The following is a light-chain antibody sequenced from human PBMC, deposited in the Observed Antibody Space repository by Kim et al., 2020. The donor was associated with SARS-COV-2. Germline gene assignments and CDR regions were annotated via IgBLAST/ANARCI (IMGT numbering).Light chain of an antibody. Sequence: PGERSALSCRARKSVSSSYLAWYQQKPGQAPRLLIYGASSRATGIPDRFSGSGSGTDFTLTISRLEPEDFAVYYCQQYGSSPPLTFGGGTKVDIK. V-gene: IGKV3-20*01. CDR2: GAS. CDR1: KSVSSSY. CDR3: QQYGSSPPLT. J-gene: IGKJ4*01.